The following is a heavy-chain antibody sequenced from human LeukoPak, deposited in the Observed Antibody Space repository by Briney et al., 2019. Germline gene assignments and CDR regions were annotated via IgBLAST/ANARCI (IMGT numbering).Heavy chain of an antibody. CDR2: INDSGGST. CDR3: ARSLKWNLVGFDY. D-gene: IGHD1-1*01. CDR1: GFTFNNYA. Sequence: GGSLRLSCAASGFTFNNYAMNWVRQATGKGVEVVSVINDSGGSTFCADSVKGRFSISRDNSNLYLQMSSLRAEDTAVYYCARSLKWNLVGFDYWGQGTLVTVSS. J-gene: IGHJ4*02. V-gene: IGHV3-23*01.